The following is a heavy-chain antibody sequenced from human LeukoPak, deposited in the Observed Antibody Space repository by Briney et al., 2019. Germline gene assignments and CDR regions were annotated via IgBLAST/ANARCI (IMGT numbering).Heavy chain of an antibody. CDR2: IRYDGSNK. J-gene: IGHJ4*02. CDR3: VRASSWFWQYYFDF. Sequence: GGSLRLSCAASGFTFSSYGMHWVRQAPGKGLEWVAFIRYDGSNKYYADSVKGRFTISRDNSKNTLYLQMNSLRDEDTALYYCVRASSWFWQYYFDFWGQGTLVTVSS. CDR1: GFTFSSYG. D-gene: IGHD6-13*01. V-gene: IGHV3-30*02.